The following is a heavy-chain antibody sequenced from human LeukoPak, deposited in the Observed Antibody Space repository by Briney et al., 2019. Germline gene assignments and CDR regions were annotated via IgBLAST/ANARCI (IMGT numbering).Heavy chain of an antibody. D-gene: IGHD2-2*02. V-gene: IGHV3-30*02. J-gene: IGHJ4*02. CDR3: AKEIPPYCSSTSCYKGFDY. Sequence: GGSLRLSCAASGFTFSSYGIHWVRQAPGKGLEWVAFIRYDGSNKYYADSVKGRFTISRDNSKNTLYLQMNSLRAEDTAVYYCAKEIPPYCSSTSCYKGFDYWGQGTLVTVSS. CDR2: IRYDGSNK. CDR1: GFTFSSYG.